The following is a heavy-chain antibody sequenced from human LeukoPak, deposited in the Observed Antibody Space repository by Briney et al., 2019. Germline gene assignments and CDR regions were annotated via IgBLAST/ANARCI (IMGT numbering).Heavy chain of an antibody. V-gene: IGHV3-23*01. D-gene: IGHD1-20*01. Sequence: PGGSLRLSCAASGFTFSSYAMSWVRQAPGKGLEWVSAISGSGGSTYYADSVKGRFTISRDNSKNTLYLQMNSLRAEDTAVYYCAKGPRYNWNGGWFDPWGQGTLVTVSS. J-gene: IGHJ5*02. CDR3: AKGPRYNWNGGWFDP. CDR1: GFTFSSYA. CDR2: ISGSGGST.